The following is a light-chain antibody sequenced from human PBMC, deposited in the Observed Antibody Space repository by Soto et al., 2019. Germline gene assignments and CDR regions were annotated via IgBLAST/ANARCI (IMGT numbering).Light chain of an antibody. Sequence: QSVLTQPASASGSPGQSITISCTGTSSDVGGYNYVSWYQQHPGNAPKLMIYDVSNRPSGVSHSFAGSTSGNTASLTISGLQDEDEADYYCSSYTSSSTRVFGGGTKLTVL. CDR3: SSYTSSSTRV. J-gene: IGLJ2*01. CDR2: DVS. CDR1: SSDVGGYNY. V-gene: IGLV2-14*01.